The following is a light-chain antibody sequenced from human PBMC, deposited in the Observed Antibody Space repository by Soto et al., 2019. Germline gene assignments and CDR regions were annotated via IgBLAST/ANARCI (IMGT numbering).Light chain of an antibody. Sequence: QSALTQPAAVSGSPGQSITISCAGTNSDIGDYDYVSWYQHHPGKAPRLLIYEVSSRPSGVANRFSASKSGNTASLTISGLQAEDEADYYCTSYTSSSTLVVFGTGTKVTVL. CDR2: EVS. V-gene: IGLV2-14*01. CDR1: NSDIGDYDY. CDR3: TSYTSSSTLVV. J-gene: IGLJ1*01.